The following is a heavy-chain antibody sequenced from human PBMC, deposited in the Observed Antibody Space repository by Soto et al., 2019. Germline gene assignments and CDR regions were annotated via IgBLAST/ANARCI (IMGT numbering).Heavy chain of an antibody. CDR3: AKVSGGPRNYGMDV. CDR1: GLTFSSYG. V-gene: IGHV3-30*18. Sequence: QVQLVESGGGVVQPGRSLRLSCAASGLTFSSYGMHWVRQAPVKWLEWVAVISYDGSKKYYADSVKGRFTISRDNSKNTLYLQMNSLRAEDTALYYCAKVSGGPRNYGMDVWGQGTTVIVSS. J-gene: IGHJ6*02. D-gene: IGHD2-15*01. CDR2: ISYDGSKK.